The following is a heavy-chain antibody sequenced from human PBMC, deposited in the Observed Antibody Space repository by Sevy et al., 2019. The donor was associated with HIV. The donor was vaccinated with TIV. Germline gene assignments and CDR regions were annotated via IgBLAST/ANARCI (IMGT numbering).Heavy chain of an antibody. CDR2: ISSSSSSI. CDR1: GFTFSNYI. D-gene: IGHD6-13*01. J-gene: IGHJ4*02. Sequence: GGSLRLSCAASGFTFSNYIMNWVRQAPGKGLEWVSSISSSSSSIYYADSVKGRFTISRDNAKNSLYLQMNSLRAADTAIYYCARSIAEAGTLQGLRYFDYWGQGTLVTVSS. CDR3: ARSIAEAGTLQGLRYFDY. V-gene: IGHV3-21*01.